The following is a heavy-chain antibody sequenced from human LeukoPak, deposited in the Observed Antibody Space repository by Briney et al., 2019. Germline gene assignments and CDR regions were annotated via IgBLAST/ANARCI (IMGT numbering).Heavy chain of an antibody. CDR2: FDPEGGET. D-gene: IGHD6-19*01. Sequence: ASVTVSCKVSGYTLTELSMHWVRQAPGKGLEWMGGFDPEGGETIYAQKFQGRVTMTEDTSTDTAYMELSSLRSEDTAVYYCATRYSSGWYYFDPWGQGTLVTVSS. CDR3: ATRYSSGWYYFDP. J-gene: IGHJ5*02. CDR1: GYTLTELS. V-gene: IGHV1-24*01.